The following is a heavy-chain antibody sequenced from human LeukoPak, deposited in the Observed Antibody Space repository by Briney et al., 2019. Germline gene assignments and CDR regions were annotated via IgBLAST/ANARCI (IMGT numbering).Heavy chain of an antibody. CDR1: GFNFNDSW. J-gene: IGHJ1*01. CDR3: ARELDH. Sequence: GGSLRLSCAGSGFNFNDSWMHWVRQAPGKGLVWVSRIKTDGSHVNYADSVEGRFTISRDNAKNTLYLQMNSLRAEDTAVYYCARELDHWGQGTLVTVSS. V-gene: IGHV3-74*01. D-gene: IGHD1-1*01. CDR2: IKTDGSHV.